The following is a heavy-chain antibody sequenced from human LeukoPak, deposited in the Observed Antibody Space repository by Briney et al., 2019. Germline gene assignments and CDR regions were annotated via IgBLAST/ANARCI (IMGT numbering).Heavy chain of an antibody. CDR1: GFTFSSYA. CDR2: ISYDGSNK. Sequence: GRSLRLSCAASGFTFSSYAMHWVRQAPGKGLEWVAVISYDGSNKYYADSVKGRFTISRDNSKNTLYLQMNSLRAEDTAVYYCARLTAMVPRNNLWGQGTLVTVSS. V-gene: IGHV3-30-3*01. D-gene: IGHD5-18*01. J-gene: IGHJ5*02. CDR3: ARLTAMVPRNNL.